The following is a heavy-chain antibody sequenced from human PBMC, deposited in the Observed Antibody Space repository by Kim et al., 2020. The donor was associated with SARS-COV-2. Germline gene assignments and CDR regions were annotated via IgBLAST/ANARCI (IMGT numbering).Heavy chain of an antibody. D-gene: IGHD1-26*01. J-gene: IGHJ6*02. CDR2: IYYSGST. CDR1: GGSISSYY. Sequence: SETLSLTCTVSGGSISSYYWSWIRQPPGKGLEWIGYIYYSGSTNYNPSLKSRVTISVDTSKNQFSLKLSSVTAADTAVYYCARDGEVGATLNYHYYYGMDVWGQGTTVTVSS. V-gene: IGHV4-59*13. CDR3: ARDGEVGATLNYHYYYGMDV.